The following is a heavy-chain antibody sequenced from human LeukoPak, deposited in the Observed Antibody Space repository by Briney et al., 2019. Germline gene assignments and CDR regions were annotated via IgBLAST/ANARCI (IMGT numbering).Heavy chain of an antibody. V-gene: IGHV1-46*01. D-gene: IGHD6-19*01. CDR3: ARDSSGWYKLDY. Sequence: ASVKVSCXASGYTFTSYYMHWVRQAPGQGLEWMGIINPSGGSTSYAQKFQGRVTMTRDTSTSTVYMELSSLRSEDTAVYYCARDSSGWYKLDYWGQGTLVTVSS. J-gene: IGHJ4*02. CDR2: INPSGGST. CDR1: GYTFTSYY.